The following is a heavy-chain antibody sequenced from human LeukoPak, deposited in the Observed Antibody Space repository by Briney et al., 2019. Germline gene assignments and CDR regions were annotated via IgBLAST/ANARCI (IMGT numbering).Heavy chain of an antibody. Sequence: SETLSLTCTVSGGSINSNYWSWIRQPPGKGLEWIGSIHFSGSTNYNPSLRSRVTISVDTSKNQLSLKLSSVTAADTAVYYCARDLGGIYFDYWGQGTLVTVSS. CDR3: ARDLGGIYFDY. CDR1: GGSINSNY. D-gene: IGHD1-26*01. V-gene: IGHV4-59*01. CDR2: IHFSGST. J-gene: IGHJ4*02.